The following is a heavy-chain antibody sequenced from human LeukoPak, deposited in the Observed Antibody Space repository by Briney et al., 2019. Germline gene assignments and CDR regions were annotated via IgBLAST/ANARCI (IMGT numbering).Heavy chain of an antibody. Sequence: ASVKVSCKASGYTFTSYGISWVRQAPGQGLEWMGWISAYNGNTNYAQKLQGRVTMTTDTSTSTAYMELRSLRSDDTAVYYCAREYSGYDPASQYYYYYYMDVWGKGTTVTISS. CDR1: GYTFTSYG. D-gene: IGHD5-12*01. CDR2: ISAYNGNT. V-gene: IGHV1-18*01. J-gene: IGHJ6*03. CDR3: AREYSGYDPASQYYYYYYMDV.